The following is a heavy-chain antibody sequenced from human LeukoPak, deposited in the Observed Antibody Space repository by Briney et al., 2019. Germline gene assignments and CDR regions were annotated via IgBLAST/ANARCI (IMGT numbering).Heavy chain of an antibody. CDR2: INHSGST. CDR1: GGSFSGYY. Sequence: SETLSLTCAVYGGSFSGYYWSWIRQPPGKGLEWIGEINHSGSTNYNPSLKGRVTISVDTSKNQFSLKLSSVTAADTAVYYCARGAGYSSSWYLPYYFDFWGQGTLVTVSS. V-gene: IGHV4-34*01. J-gene: IGHJ4*02. CDR3: ARGAGYSSSWYLPYYFDF. D-gene: IGHD6-13*01.